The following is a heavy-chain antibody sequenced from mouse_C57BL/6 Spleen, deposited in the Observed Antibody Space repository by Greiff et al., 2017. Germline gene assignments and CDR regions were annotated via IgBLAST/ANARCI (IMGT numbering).Heavy chain of an antibody. CDR2: IYPGDGDT. J-gene: IGHJ3*01. D-gene: IGHD2-5*01. CDR1: GYAFSSSW. V-gene: IGHV1-82*01. Sequence: VQLQQSGPELVKPGASVKISCKASGYAFSSSWMNWVKQRPGKGLEWIGRIYPGDGDTNYNGKFKGKATLTADKSSSTAYMQRSSLTSEDSAVYFCATYYSNFAWFAYWGQGTLVTVSA. CDR3: ATYYSNFAWFAY.